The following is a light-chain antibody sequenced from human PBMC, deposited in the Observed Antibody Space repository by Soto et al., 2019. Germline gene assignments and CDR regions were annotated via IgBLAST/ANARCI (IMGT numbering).Light chain of an antibody. Sequence: QSVLTQPPSVSGAPGQRVTIACTGGSSNIGAGYHVHWYQQLPRTAPKLLIFDNNNRPSGVPDRFSGSKSGTSASMAITGLQAEDEADYYCLSYDSSLSAYVFGTRTKVTLL. V-gene: IGLV1-40*01. CDR3: LSYDSSLSAYV. CDR1: SSNIGAGYH. CDR2: DNN. J-gene: IGLJ1*01.